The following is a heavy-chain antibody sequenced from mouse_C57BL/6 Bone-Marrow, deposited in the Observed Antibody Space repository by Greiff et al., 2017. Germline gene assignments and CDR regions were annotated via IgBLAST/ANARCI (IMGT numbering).Heavy chain of an antibody. V-gene: IGHV2-2*01. D-gene: IGHD2-4*01. CDR2: IWSGGST. CDR3: ARNPTMISSWFAY. J-gene: IGHJ3*01. Sequence: VQLQESGPGLVQPSQSLSITCTVSGFSLTSYGVHWVRQSPGKGLEWLGVIWSGGSTDYNAAFISRLSISKDNSKSQVFFKMNSLQADETAIYYCARNPTMISSWFAYWGQGTLVTVSA. CDR1: GFSLTSYG.